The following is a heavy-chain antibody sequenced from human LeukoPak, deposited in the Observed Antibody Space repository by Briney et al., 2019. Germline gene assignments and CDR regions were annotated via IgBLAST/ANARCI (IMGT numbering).Heavy chain of an antibody. D-gene: IGHD2/OR15-2a*01. J-gene: IGHJ4*02. Sequence: ASVKVSCKVSGYTLTDLSMHWVRQAPGKGLEWMGGFDPEDGKRIFAEKFQGRVTMTEDTSTDTAYMELSSLTSEDTAAYYCSTLLSTNYLDHWGQGTLVTVSS. V-gene: IGHV1-24*01. CDR2: FDPEDGKR. CDR1: GYTLTDLS. CDR3: STLLSTNYLDH.